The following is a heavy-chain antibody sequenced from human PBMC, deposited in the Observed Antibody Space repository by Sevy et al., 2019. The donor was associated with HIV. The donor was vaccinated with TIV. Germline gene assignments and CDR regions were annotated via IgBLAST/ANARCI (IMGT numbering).Heavy chain of an antibody. D-gene: IGHD2-15*01. CDR3: ARDQWWLQYIDY. V-gene: IGHV3-7*01. J-gene: IGHJ4*02. Sequence: GGSLRLSCAASGFTFSSYWMSWVRQASGKGLEWVANIKKDGREKHYADAVKGRFTISRDNAKNSLYLQMISLRAEDTAVYSCARDQWWLQYIDYWGQGTLVTVSS. CDR2: IKKDGREK. CDR1: GFTFSSYW.